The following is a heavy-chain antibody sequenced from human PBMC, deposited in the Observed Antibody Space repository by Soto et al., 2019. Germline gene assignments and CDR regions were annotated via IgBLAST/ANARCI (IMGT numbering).Heavy chain of an antibody. D-gene: IGHD3-3*01. CDR2: IYYSGST. V-gene: IGHV4-31*03. CDR3: ARDQPEDLWSCYPPQARLGRDA. J-gene: IGHJ6*02. Sequence: SETLSLTCTVSVGSISSGGYYWSWIRQHPGKGLEWIGYIYYSGSTYYNPSLKSRVTISVDTSKNQFSLKLSSVTAADTAVYYCARDQPEDLWSCYPPQARLGRDAWGQGTTVTVSS. CDR1: VGSISSGGYY.